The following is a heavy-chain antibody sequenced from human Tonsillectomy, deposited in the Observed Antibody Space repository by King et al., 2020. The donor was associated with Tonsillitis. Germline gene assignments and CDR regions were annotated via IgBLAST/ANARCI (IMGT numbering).Heavy chain of an antibody. CDR3: ARDGAYYGSGSPLKY. CDR1: GFTFSSFA. CDR2: ILFDGSKT. V-gene: IGHV3-30-3*01. J-gene: IGHJ4*02. Sequence: VQLVESGGGVVQPGRSLRLSCAASGFTFSSFAMHWVRQAPDKGLECVAVILFDGSKTYYADSVKGRFTISRDNSKNMSYLQKNSLRPEDTAVYYCARDGAYYGSGSPLKYWGQGTLVTVSS. D-gene: IGHD3-10*01.